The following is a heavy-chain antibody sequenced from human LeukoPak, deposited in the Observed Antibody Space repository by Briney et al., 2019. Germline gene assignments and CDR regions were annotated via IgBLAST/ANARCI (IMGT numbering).Heavy chain of an antibody. D-gene: IGHD3-10*01. Sequence: YIRSSSSNIYYAASGKGRFTMSRDNAENSLYLQMNSLRDEDTAVYYCARDRRVLSDFDYWGQGTLVTVSS. J-gene: IGHJ4*02. CDR2: IRSSSSNI. CDR3: ARDRRVLSDFDY. V-gene: IGHV3-48*02.